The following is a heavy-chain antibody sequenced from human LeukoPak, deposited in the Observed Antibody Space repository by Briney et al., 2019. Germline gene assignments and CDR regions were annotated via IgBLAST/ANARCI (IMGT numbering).Heavy chain of an antibody. J-gene: IGHJ4*02. CDR1: GFTFSSYA. D-gene: IGHD6-13*01. Sequence: PVGSLRLSCAASGFTFSSYAMSWVRQAPGKGLEWVSAISVSGGSTYYADSVKGRFTISRDNSKNTLYLQMNSLRAEDTAVYYCAKGSIAAAGPFDYWGQGTLVTVSS. V-gene: IGHV3-23*01. CDR2: ISVSGGST. CDR3: AKGSIAAAGPFDY.